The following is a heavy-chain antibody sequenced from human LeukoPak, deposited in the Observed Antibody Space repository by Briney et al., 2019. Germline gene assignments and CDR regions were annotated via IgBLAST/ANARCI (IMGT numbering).Heavy chain of an antibody. Sequence: KTSETLSLTCAVYGGSFSGYYWSWIRQPPGKGLEWIGSIYYSGSTYYNPSLKSRVTISVDTSKNQFSLKLSSVTAADTAVYYCARVTDDAFDIWGQGTMVTVSS. J-gene: IGHJ3*02. CDR1: GGSFSGYY. CDR3: ARVTDDAFDI. CDR2: IYYSGST. V-gene: IGHV4-34*01.